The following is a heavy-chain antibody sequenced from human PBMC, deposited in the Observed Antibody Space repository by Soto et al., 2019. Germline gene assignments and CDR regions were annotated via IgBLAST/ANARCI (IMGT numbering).Heavy chain of an antibody. J-gene: IGHJ6*02. CDR1: GFTFRGYS. CDR3: ARPSKAGYALDV. CDR2: ISSSSTNI. V-gene: IGHV3-21*02. Sequence: ELQLVESGGGLVKPGGSLRLSCAASGFTFRGYSMNWVRQAPGKGLECLSFISSSSTNIYYADSLKGRFSISRDNAKNSLFLQMNSLRPEDTGTYYCARPSKAGYALDVWGQGTTVTVS.